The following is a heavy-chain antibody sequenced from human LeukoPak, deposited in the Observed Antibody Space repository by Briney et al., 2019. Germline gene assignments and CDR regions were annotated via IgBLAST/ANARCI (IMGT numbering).Heavy chain of an antibody. CDR2: IYYSGST. J-gene: IGHJ4*02. V-gene: IGHV4-39*01. D-gene: IGHD3-3*01. CDR3: ARHRTIFGARDFDY. CDR1: GGSISSSSYY. Sequence: TSETLSLTCTVSGGSISSSSYYWAWIRQPPGKGLEWIGSIYYSGSTYYNPSLKSRVTISVDTSKNQFSLKLSSVTAADTAVYYCARHRTIFGARDFDYWGQRTLVTLSS.